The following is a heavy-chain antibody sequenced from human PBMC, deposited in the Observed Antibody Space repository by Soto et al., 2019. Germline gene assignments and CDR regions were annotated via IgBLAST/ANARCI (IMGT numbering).Heavy chain of an antibody. V-gene: IGHV3-30*18. J-gene: IGHJ4*02. CDR2: ISYDGSNK. D-gene: IGHD6-13*01. Sequence: PRGSLRLSCAASGFTFSSYGMHWVRQAPGKGLEWVAVISYDGSNKYYADSVKGRFTISRDNSKNTLYLQMNSLRAEDTAVYYCAKDSIAAAGTPEYYFDYWGQGTLVTVSS. CDR1: GFTFSSYG. CDR3: AKDSIAAAGTPEYYFDY.